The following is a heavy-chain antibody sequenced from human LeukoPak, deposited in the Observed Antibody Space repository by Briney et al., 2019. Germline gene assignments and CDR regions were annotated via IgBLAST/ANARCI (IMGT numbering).Heavy chain of an antibody. CDR3: ARDVEGQQLVDY. D-gene: IGHD6-13*01. CDR1: GYSISSGYY. CDR2: IYHSGST. V-gene: IGHV4-38-2*02. J-gene: IGHJ4*02. Sequence: SETLSLTCTVSGYSISSGYYWGWIRQPPGKGLEWIGSIYHSGSTYYNPSLKSRVTISVDTSKNQFSLKLSSVTAADTAVYYCARDVEGQQLVDYWGQGTLVTVSS.